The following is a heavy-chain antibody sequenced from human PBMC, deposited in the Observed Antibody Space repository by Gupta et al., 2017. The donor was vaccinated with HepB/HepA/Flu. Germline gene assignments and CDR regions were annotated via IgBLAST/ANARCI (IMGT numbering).Heavy chain of an antibody. Sequence: EVQLVESGGGSVQPGGSLRLSCVASGFPFTNYWMTWVRQAPGKGLEWVANINQDGSVIYFVDSVKGRVTIARDSAKNSVYLQMNSLRAEDMGAYFCARIGYSSSSLDYWGPGTLVTVSP. CDR3: ARIGYSSSSLDY. CDR2: INQDGSVI. D-gene: IGHD6-13*01. V-gene: IGHV3-7*01. CDR1: GFPFTNYW. J-gene: IGHJ4*02.